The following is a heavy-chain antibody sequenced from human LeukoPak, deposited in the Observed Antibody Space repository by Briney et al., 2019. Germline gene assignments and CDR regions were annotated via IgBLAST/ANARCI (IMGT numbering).Heavy chain of an antibody. D-gene: IGHD3-3*01. CDR3: ARDWSGWYFDY. V-gene: IGHV3-21*01. Sequence: GGSLRLSCAASGFTFSSYSMNWVRPAPGKGLEWVSSISSSSYIYYADSVKGRFTISRDNDKNSLYLQMDSLRAEDTAVYYCARDWSGWYFDYWGQGTLVTVSS. CDR1: GFTFSSYS. CDR2: ISSSSYI. J-gene: IGHJ4*02.